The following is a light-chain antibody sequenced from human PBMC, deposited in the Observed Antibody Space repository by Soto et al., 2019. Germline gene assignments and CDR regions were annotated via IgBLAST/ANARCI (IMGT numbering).Light chain of an antibody. CDR1: SSNIGAGYN. J-gene: IGLJ1*01. Sequence: QSVLTQPPSVSGAPGQRVTISCTGSSSNIGAGYNVHWYQQLPGTAPKLLVYGNSNRPSGVPDRFSGSKSGTSASLAITGLQDEDEAEYYCQSYDSSLSSYVFGTGTKLTVL. V-gene: IGLV1-40*01. CDR3: QSYDSSLSSYV. CDR2: GNS.